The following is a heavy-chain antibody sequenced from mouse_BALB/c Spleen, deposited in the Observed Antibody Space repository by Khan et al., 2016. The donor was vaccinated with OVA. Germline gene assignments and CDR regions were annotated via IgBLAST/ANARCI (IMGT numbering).Heavy chain of an antibody. Sequence: DLVKPGTSVKLYCKASGYTFTSYWINWIKQRPGQGLEWIGRIGPGSSNTYYNEMFKGKAALTVDTSSSTAYIQLSSLSSEDSAVYFCAGENYYSRSCYAMDYWGQGTSVTVSS. D-gene: IGHD1-1*01. CDR3: AGENYYSRSCYAMDY. V-gene: IGHV1S41*01. CDR2: IGPGSSNT. CDR1: GYTFTSYW. J-gene: IGHJ4*01.